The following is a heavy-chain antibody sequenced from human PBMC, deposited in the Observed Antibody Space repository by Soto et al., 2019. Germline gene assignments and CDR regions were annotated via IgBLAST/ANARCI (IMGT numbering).Heavy chain of an antibody. CDR2: INAGNGNT. CDR1: GYTFTSYA. J-gene: IGHJ6*02. V-gene: IGHV1-3*01. Sequence: ASVKVSCKASGYTFTSYAMHWVLQAPGQRLEWMGWINAGNGNTKYSQKFQGRVTITRDTSASTAYMELSSLRSEDTAVYYCARPNYYYYGMDVWGQGTTVTVSS. CDR3: ARPNYYYYGMDV.